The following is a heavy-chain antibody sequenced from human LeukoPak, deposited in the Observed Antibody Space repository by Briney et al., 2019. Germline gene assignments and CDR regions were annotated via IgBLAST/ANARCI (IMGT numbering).Heavy chain of an antibody. CDR1: GFTFSSYG. CDR2: IWYDGSNK. J-gene: IGHJ6*02. V-gene: IGHV3-33*01. D-gene: IGHD3-3*01. CDR3: ARAFFWSGYYRGMDV. Sequence: GGSLRLSCAASGFTFSSYGMHWVRQAPGKGLEWVAVIWYDGSNKYYADSVKGRFTISRDNSKNTLYLQVNSLRAEDTAVYYCARAFFWSGYYRGMDVWGQGTTVTVSS.